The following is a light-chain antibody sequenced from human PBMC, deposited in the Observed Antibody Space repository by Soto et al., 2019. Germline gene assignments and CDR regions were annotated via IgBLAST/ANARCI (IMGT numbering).Light chain of an antibody. V-gene: IGKV3-11*01. J-gene: IGKJ5*01. CDR1: QRGSSY. CDR3: QQLNSYPIT. Sequence: EIGLTQSPATLSLSAGERATLSFRASQRGSSYLAWYQQKPGQAPRLLIYDASNRATGIPARFSGSGSGTDFTLTISSLQPEDFATYYCQQLNSYPITFGQGTRLEIK. CDR2: DAS.